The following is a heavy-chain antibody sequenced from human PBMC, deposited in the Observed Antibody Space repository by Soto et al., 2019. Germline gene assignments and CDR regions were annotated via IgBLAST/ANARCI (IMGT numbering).Heavy chain of an antibody. CDR3: ARGHHRVYCSGGSCSEISYYYYYYMDV. Sequence: ASVKVSCKASGYTFTSYDINWVRQATGQGLEWMGWMNPNSGNTGYAQKFQGRVTMTRNTSISTAYMELSSLRSEDTAVYYCARGHHRVYCSGGSCSEISYYYYYYMDVWGKGTTVTVSS. J-gene: IGHJ6*03. D-gene: IGHD2-15*01. CDR2: MNPNSGNT. V-gene: IGHV1-8*01. CDR1: GYTFTSYD.